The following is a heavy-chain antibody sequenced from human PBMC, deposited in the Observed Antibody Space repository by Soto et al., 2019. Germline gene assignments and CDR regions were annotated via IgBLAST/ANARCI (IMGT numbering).Heavy chain of an antibody. D-gene: IGHD5-18*01. V-gene: IGHV4-31*03. CDR1: GGSISSGGYY. J-gene: IGHJ4*02. CDR2: IYYSGST. CDR3: ASGQLWPPLFFDY. Sequence: SETLSLTCTVSGGSISSGGYYWSWIRQHPGKGLEWIGYIYYSGSTYYNPSLKSRVTISVDTSKNQFSLKLSSVTAADTAVYYCASGQLWPPLFFDYWGQGTLVTVSS.